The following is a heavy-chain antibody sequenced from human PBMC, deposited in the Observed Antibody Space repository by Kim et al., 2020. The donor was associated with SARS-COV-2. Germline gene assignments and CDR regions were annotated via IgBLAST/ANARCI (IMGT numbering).Heavy chain of an antibody. J-gene: IGHJ5*02. Sequence: SETLSLTCTVSGGSISSSSYYWGWIRQPPGKGLEWIGSIYYSGSTYYNPSLKSRVTISVDTSKNQFSLKLSSVTAADTAVYYCARHRHIVVVSLNWFDPWGQGTLVTVSS. CDR1: GGSISSSSYY. V-gene: IGHV4-39*01. CDR2: IYYSGST. D-gene: IGHD2-21*01. CDR3: ARHRHIVVVSLNWFDP.